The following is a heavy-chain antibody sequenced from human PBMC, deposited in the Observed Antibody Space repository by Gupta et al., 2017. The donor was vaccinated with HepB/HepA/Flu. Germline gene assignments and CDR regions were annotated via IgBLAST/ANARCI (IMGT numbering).Heavy chain of an antibody. V-gene: IGHV4-59*01. D-gene: IGHD2/OR15-2a*01. Sequence: QVQLQESGPGLVKPSEPLSLTCTVSGGSINNYYWSWLRQPPGKGLEWIGHIYYSGSTNYNPSLKSRVTMSVDTSKNQFSLKLSSVTAADTAVYYCTRGAVSIYYSYYLDVWGKGTTVTVSS. CDR2: IYYSGST. J-gene: IGHJ6*03. CDR3: TRGAVSIYYSYYLDV. CDR1: GGSINNYY.